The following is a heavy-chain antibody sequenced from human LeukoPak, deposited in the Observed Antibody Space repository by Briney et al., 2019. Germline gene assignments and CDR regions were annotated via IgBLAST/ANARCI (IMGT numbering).Heavy chain of an antibody. D-gene: IGHD3-3*01. V-gene: IGHV4-59*01. CDR1: GGSISSYY. J-gene: IGHJ4*02. Sequence: SETLSLTCTVSGGSISSYYWSWIRQPPGKGLEWIGYIYYSGSTNYNPSLKSRVTISVDTSKNQFSLKLSSVTAADTAVYYCARESSNFWRGEFDYWGQGTLVTVSS. CDR3: ARESSNFWRGEFDY. CDR2: IYYSGST.